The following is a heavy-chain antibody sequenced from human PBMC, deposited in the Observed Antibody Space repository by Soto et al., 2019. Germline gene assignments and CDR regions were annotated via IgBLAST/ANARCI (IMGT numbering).Heavy chain of an antibody. Sequence: SVKVSCKASGGTFSSYAISWVRQAPGQGLEWMGGIIPIFGTANYAQKFQGRVTITADESTSTAYMELSSLRSEDTAVYYCARALGATKAVYYYYGMDVWGQGTTVTVSS. V-gene: IGHV1-69*13. CDR2: IIPIFGTA. CDR1: GGTFSSYA. J-gene: IGHJ6*02. D-gene: IGHD1-26*01. CDR3: ARALGATKAVYYYYGMDV.